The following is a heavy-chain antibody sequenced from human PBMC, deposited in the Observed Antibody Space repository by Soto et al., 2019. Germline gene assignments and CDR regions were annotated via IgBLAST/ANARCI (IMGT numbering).Heavy chain of an antibody. J-gene: IGHJ5*02. D-gene: IGHD6-19*01. Sequence: ASVTVSCQASGYTFTSYGISWVRQAPGQGLEWMGWISAYNGNTNYAQKLQGRVTMTTDTSTSTAYMELRSLRSDDTAVYYCARDEYSSGWYNWFDPWGQGTLVTVSS. V-gene: IGHV1-18*01. CDR2: ISAYNGNT. CDR1: GYTFTSYG. CDR3: ARDEYSSGWYNWFDP.